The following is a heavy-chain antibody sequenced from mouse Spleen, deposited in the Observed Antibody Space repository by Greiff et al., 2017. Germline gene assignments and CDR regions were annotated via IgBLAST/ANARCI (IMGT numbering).Heavy chain of an antibody. D-gene: IGHD1-1*01. CDR2: INPNNGGT. CDR1: GYTFTDYY. CDR3: AREIITYAMDY. Sequence: VQLQQSGPELVKPGASVKISCKASGYTFTDYYMNWVKQSHGKSLEWIGDINPNNGGTTYNQKFKGKATLTVDKSSSTAYMELRSLTSEDSAVYYCAREIITYAMDYWGQGTSVTVSS. J-gene: IGHJ4*01. V-gene: IGHV1-26*01.